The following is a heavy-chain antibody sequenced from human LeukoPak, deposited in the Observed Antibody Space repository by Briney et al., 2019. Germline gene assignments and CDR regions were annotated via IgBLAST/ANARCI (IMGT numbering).Heavy chain of an antibody. V-gene: IGHV1-69*13. CDR1: GYTFTSYA. D-gene: IGHD3-22*01. Sequence: SVKVSCKASGYTFTSYAMNWVRQAPGQGLEWMGGIVPIFGTANYAQKFQGRVTITADESTSTAYMELSSLRSEDTAVYYCARALYSSGYYPPLDYWGQGTLVTVSS. J-gene: IGHJ4*02. CDR3: ARALYSSGYYPPLDY. CDR2: IVPIFGTA.